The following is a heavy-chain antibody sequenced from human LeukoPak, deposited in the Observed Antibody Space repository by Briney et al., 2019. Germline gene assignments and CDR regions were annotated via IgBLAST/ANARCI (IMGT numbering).Heavy chain of an antibody. CDR1: GFTFSSYW. CDR2: INSDGSST. V-gene: IGHV3-74*01. CDR3: ARVSWAFYYQYGMDV. J-gene: IGHJ6*04. Sequence: GGSLRLSCAASGFTFSSYWMHWVGQAPGKGLVWVSRINSDGSSTSYADSVKGRFTISRDNAKNTLYLQMNSLRAEDTAVYYCARVSWAFYYQYGMDVWGKGTTVTVSS. D-gene: IGHD3-10*01.